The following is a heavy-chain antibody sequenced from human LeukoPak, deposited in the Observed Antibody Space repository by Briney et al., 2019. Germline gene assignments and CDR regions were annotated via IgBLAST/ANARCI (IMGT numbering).Heavy chain of an antibody. V-gene: IGHV4-59*01. D-gene: IGHD3-22*01. J-gene: IGHJ6*02. CDR3: ARDRSPEGYYDSSHWDYYHGMDV. CDR2: IYYSGST. Sequence: PSETLSLTCTVSGGSISNYYWSWIRQPPGKGLEWIGYIYYSGSTNYNPSLKSRVTISVDTSKNQFSLNLSSVTAADTAMYYCARDRSPEGYYDSSHWDYYHGMDVWGQGTTVTVSS. CDR1: GGSISNYY.